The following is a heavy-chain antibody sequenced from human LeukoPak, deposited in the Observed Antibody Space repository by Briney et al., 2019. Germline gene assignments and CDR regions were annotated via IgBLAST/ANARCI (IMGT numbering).Heavy chain of an antibody. CDR3: ARVPADMTKDRPSNYYYYYYMDV. Sequence: GGSLRLSCAASGFTFSSYAMHWVRQAPGKGLEWVAVISYDGSNKYYADSVKGRFTISRDNSKNTLYLQMNSLRAEDTAVYYCARVPADMTKDRPSNYYYYYYMDVWGKGTTVTVSS. V-gene: IGHV3-30-3*01. J-gene: IGHJ6*03. CDR1: GFTFSSYA. D-gene: IGHD1-14*01. CDR2: ISYDGSNK.